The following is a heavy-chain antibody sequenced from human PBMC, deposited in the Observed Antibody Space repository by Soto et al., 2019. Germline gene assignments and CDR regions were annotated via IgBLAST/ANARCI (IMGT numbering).Heavy chain of an antibody. CDR1: GFTFSSYA. D-gene: IGHD6-13*01. CDR3: AKLYSSSCYGKLWYFDL. Sequence: EVQLLESGGGLVQPGGSLRLSCAASGFTFSSYAMSWVRQAPGKGLEWVSAISGSGGSTYYADSVKGRFTISRDNSKHTLYLQMNSLRAEDTAVYYCAKLYSSSCYGKLWYFDLWCRGTLVTVSS. J-gene: IGHJ2*01. CDR2: ISGSGGST. V-gene: IGHV3-23*01.